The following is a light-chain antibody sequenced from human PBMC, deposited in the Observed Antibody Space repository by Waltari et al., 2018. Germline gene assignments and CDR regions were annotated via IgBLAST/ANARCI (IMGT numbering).Light chain of an antibody. V-gene: IGLV2-14*01. CDR3: SSYTTSSAPGV. J-gene: IGLJ1*01. CDR1: DSYVGAYVF. Sequence: QSALTQPASVSGSPGQSITISCSGTDSYVGAYVFVSWYQQHPGKAPHLIIYEVSNRPSGISNRFSASKSGNTASLTISGLQAEDEADYYCSSYTTSSAPGVFGTGTRVTVL. CDR2: EVS.